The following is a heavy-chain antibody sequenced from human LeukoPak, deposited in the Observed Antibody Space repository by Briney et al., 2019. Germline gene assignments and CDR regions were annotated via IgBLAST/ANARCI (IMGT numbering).Heavy chain of an antibody. J-gene: IGHJ6*03. D-gene: IGHD2-2*02. CDR2: IYTSGST. Sequence: SETLSLTCTVSGGSISSYYWSWIRQPAGKGLEWIGRIYTSGSTNYDPSLKSRVTMSVDTSKNQFSLKLSSVTAADTAVYYCARGYCSSTSCYIYMDVWGKGTTVTVSS. CDR1: GGSISSYY. V-gene: IGHV4-4*07. CDR3: ARGYCSSTSCYIYMDV.